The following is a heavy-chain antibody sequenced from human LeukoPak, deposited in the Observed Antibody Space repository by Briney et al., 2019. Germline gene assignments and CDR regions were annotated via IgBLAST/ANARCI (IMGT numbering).Heavy chain of an antibody. Sequence: RGSLRLSCAASGFTFSSYAMSWVRQAPGKGLEWVSGISGSGGSTYYPDSVKGRFTISRDNSKNTLYLEMNSRRGEDTAVYYCAKDRFYSGSPRAFDIWGQGTMVTVSS. D-gene: IGHD1-26*01. V-gene: IGHV3-23*01. CDR3: AKDRFYSGSPRAFDI. J-gene: IGHJ3*02. CDR1: GFTFSSYA. CDR2: ISGSGGST.